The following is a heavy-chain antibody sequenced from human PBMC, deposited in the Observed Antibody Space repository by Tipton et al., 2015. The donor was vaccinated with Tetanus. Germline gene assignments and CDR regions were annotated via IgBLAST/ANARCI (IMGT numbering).Heavy chain of an antibody. J-gene: IGHJ4*02. Sequence: TLSLTCTVSGDSINNYYWSWIRQPPGKGLEWIGYIHYTESTDYNPSLRSRVTISIDTSENQFSLHLSSVTAADTAVYYCARDVPYGDYFGYWGQGSLVPVSS. D-gene: IGHD4-17*01. CDR3: ARDVPYGDYFGY. CDR1: GDSINNYY. V-gene: IGHV4-59*01. CDR2: IHYTEST.